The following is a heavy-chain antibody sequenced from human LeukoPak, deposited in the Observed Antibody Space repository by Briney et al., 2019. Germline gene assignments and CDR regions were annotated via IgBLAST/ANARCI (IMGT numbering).Heavy chain of an antibody. V-gene: IGHV4-38-2*01. CDR3: ARHEASYFYYYMDA. J-gene: IGHJ6*03. Sequence: SETLSLTCGVSGYSISSGYYWAWIRQPPGMGLEWIGSVYYGETTYYNPSLESRVTISVDTSKNQFSLRLNSVTAADTAVYYCARHEASYFYYYMDAWGAGTTVIVSS. CDR1: GYSISSGYY. CDR2: VYYGETT.